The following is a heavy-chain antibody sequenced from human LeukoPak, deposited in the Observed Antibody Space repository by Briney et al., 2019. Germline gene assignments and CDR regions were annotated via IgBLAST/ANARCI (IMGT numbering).Heavy chain of an antibody. Sequence: GESLKISGKCSGYRFTNYWISWVRQMPGKGLEWMGRIDPSDSYTNYSPSFQGHVTISADKSVSTAYLQWSSLKAPDTAMYYCERHDDSAMINPCHYWGQGTLVTVSS. D-gene: IGHD3-16*01. J-gene: IGHJ4*02. CDR2: IDPSDSYT. CDR3: ERHDDSAMINPCHY. V-gene: IGHV5-10-1*01. CDR1: GYRFTNYW.